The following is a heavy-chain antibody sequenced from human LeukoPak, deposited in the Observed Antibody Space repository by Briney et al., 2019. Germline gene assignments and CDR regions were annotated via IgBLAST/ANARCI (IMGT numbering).Heavy chain of an antibody. CDR3: ARSPARDWFDP. V-gene: IGHV4-59*01. CDR1: GGSISSYY. D-gene: IGHD6-25*01. J-gene: IGHJ5*02. Sequence: SETLSLTCTVSGGSISSYYWSWIRQPPGKGLEWIGYIYYSGSTNYNPSLKSRVTISVDTSKNQFSLKLSSVTAADTAVYYCARSPARDWFDPWGQRTLVTVSS. CDR2: IYYSGST.